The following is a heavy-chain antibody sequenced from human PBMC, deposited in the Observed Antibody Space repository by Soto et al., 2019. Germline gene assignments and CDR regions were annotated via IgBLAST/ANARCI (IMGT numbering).Heavy chain of an antibody. CDR3: ARANYDPSSYFLAH. CDR2: ISWNRGDI. D-gene: IGHD1-7*01. Sequence: EVQLVESGGGLVQPGGSLRLSCAASGFIFDDYTMHWVRQAPGKGLEWVSAISWNRGDIKYADSVRGRFTISRDNAKNTLDLQMTSLRPGETAFYYCARANYDPSSYFLAHWGQGTLVTVSS. CDR1: GFIFDDYT. V-gene: IGHV3-9*01. J-gene: IGHJ4*02.